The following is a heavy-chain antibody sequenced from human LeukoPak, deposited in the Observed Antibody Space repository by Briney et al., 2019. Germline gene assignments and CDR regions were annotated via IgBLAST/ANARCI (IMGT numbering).Heavy chain of an antibody. V-gene: IGHV4-34*01. J-gene: IGHJ6*03. CDR3: ARGYCSGGSCYSYYYYNYMDV. D-gene: IGHD2-15*01. Sequence: GSLRLSCAASGFTFSGYGMSWVRQAPGKGLEGVGSIHYSGSTNYNPSLKSRVTISVDTSKNQFSLKLSSVTAADTAVYYCARGYCSGGSCYSYYYYNYMDVWGKGTTVTVSS. CDR1: GFTFSGYG. CDR2: IHYSGST.